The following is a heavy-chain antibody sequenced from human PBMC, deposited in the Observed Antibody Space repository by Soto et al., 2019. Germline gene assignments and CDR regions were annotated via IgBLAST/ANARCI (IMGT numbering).Heavy chain of an antibody. D-gene: IGHD1-26*01. J-gene: IGHJ4*02. V-gene: IGHV3-74*01. CDR3: ARGGAMGVDY. Sequence: GGSLRLSCTASGFTFNTHWMHWVHQAPGKGLVWVSRIYFDGITTNYADSVKGRLTVSRDNAKNTVYLHVNTLRDEDTAVYYCARGGAMGVDYWGQGTLVTVSS. CDR2: IYFDGITT. CDR1: GFTFNTHW.